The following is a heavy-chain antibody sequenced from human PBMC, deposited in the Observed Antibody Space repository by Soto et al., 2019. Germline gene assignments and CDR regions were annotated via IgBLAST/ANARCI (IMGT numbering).Heavy chain of an antibody. D-gene: IGHD2-15*01. CDR1: GGSFSGYY. V-gene: IGHV4-34*01. Sequence: QVQLQQWGAGLLKPSETLSLTCAVYGGSFSGYYWSWIRQPPGKGLEWIGEINHSGSTNYNPSLKSRVTISVDTSKNQFSLKLSSVTAADTAVHYCAIFTIVVVVAATDNWFDPWGQGTLVTVSS. CDR2: INHSGST. J-gene: IGHJ5*02. CDR3: AIFTIVVVVAATDNWFDP.